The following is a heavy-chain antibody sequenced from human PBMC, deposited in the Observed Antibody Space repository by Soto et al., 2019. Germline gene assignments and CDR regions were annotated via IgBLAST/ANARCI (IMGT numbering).Heavy chain of an antibody. D-gene: IGHD3-10*02. Sequence: QVQLQESGPGLVKPSETLSLTCTVSGGSISSYYWSWIRQPPGKGLEWIGFIFYSGSTSYNPSLKSRVTISIDTSEYQFSLKLNSVTAADTAVYYCASMIGDPGVRFDSWGQGTLVPVSS. V-gene: IGHV4-59*01. J-gene: IGHJ5*01. CDR1: GGSISSYY. CDR3: ASMIGDPGVRFDS. CDR2: IFYSGST.